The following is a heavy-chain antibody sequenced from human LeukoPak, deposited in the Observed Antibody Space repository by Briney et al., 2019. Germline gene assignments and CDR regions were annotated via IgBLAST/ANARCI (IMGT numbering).Heavy chain of an antibody. CDR2: INHSGST. J-gene: IGHJ4*02. D-gene: IGHD5-18*01. V-gene: IGHV4-34*01. CDR3: ARVRYSSNDY. CDR1: GGSFSGYY. Sequence: SETLSLTCAVYGGSFSGYYRSWIRQPPGKGLEWIGEINHSGSTNYNPSLKSRVTISVDTSKNQFSLKLSSVTAADTAVYYCARVRYSSNDYWGQGTLVTVSS.